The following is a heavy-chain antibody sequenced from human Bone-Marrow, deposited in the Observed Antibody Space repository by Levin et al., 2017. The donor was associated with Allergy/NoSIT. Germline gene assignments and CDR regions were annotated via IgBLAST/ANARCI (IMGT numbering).Heavy chain of an antibody. Sequence: KVSCKGSGYPFVSYWIGWVRQQPGKGLEWMGIIYPTDSTTRYSPSFQGQVTISADKTTSTAYLQWRSLKASDTAMYYCARHMPYTSGPIDYWGQGTLVTVSP. V-gene: IGHV5-51*01. J-gene: IGHJ4*02. D-gene: IGHD6-19*01. CDR1: GYPFVSYW. CDR3: ARHMPYTSGPIDY. CDR2: IYPTDSTT.